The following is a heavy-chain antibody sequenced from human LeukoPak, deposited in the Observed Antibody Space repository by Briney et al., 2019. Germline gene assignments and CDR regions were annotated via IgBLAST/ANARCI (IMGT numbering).Heavy chain of an antibody. V-gene: IGHV3-23*01. CDR2: ISGSGGNT. Sequence: GGSLRLSCAASGFTFNSYAMSRVRQAPGKGLEWVSVISGSGGNTYYADSVKGRFIISRDNSKNTLYLQMNSLRAEDTAIYYCAKDGKGAPVAGTGYFDYWGQGTLVTVSS. CDR1: GFTFNSYA. D-gene: IGHD6-19*01. J-gene: IGHJ4*02. CDR3: AKDGKGAPVAGTGYFDY.